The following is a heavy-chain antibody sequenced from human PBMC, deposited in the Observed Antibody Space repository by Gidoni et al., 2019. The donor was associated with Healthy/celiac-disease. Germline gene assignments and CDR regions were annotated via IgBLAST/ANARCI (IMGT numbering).Heavy chain of an antibody. D-gene: IGHD1-26*01. CDR3: AKPSGRNSGGY. Sequence: APGKGLEWVSAISGSGGSTYYADSVKGRFTISSDNSKNTLYLQMNSLSAEDTAVYYCAKPSGRNSGGYWGQGSLVTVSS. J-gene: IGHJ4*02. CDR2: ISGSGGST. V-gene: IGHV3-23*01.